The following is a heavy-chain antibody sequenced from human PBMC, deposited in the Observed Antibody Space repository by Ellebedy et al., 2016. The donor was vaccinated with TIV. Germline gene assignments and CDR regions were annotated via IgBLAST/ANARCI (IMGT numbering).Heavy chain of an antibody. V-gene: IGHV1-46*01. CDR2: INPSGDGT. J-gene: IGHJ4*02. Sequence: ASVKVSCKASGYIFTRYYIHWVRQAPGQGLQWMGMINPSGDGTSYTQKFQARLTMTRDTSTSTVYMELSSLRSEDTAVYYCARDYSGEVTRYFDYWGQGTLVTVSS. CDR3: ARDYSGEVTRYFDY. D-gene: IGHD2-15*01. CDR1: GYIFTRYY.